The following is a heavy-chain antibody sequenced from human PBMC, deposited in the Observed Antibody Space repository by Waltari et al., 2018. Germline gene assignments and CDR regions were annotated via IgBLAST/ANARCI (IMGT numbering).Heavy chain of an antibody. Sequence: VQLVESGGGLVQPGGSLRLSCVGSGFIFSNHGIHWVRQVSGKGLEWIAIISSDGTKKFYGDSVKDLFTISRDNSKTTVYRQMNNLKLEDTAVYYCARGWNAYSSPFDVWGRGIFVTVSS. D-gene: IGHD3-3*01. CDR3: ARGWNAYSSPFDV. J-gene: IGHJ4*02. CDR1: GFIFSNHG. CDR2: ISSDGTKK. V-gene: IGHV3-30*03.